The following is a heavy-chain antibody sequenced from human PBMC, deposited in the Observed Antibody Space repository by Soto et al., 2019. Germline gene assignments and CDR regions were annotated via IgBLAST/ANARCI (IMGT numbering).Heavy chain of an antibody. Sequence: EVQLLESGGGLVQPGGSLRLSCATSGFTFSSYAMSWVRQAPGKGLEWVSAISGSGGSTYYVDSVKGRFTISTDNSQHTLYLQMNSLRAEDTAVYYCAKRVVGATNHDAFDIWGQGTMVTVSS. V-gene: IGHV3-23*01. CDR2: ISGSGGST. CDR1: GFTFSSYA. J-gene: IGHJ3*02. D-gene: IGHD1-26*01. CDR3: AKRVVGATNHDAFDI.